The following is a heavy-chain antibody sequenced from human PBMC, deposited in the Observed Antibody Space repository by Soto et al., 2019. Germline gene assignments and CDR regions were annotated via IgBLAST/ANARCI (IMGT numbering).Heavy chain of an antibody. CDR2: IYSGGST. J-gene: IGHJ4*02. CDR3: ARWDIAVAGLDY. D-gene: IGHD6-19*01. V-gene: IGHV3-66*01. Sequence: EVQLVESGGGLVQPGGFLRLSCAASGFTVTSNYMSWVRQAPGKGLEWVSVIYSGGSTYYADSVKGRFTISRDNSKNTLYLQMNSLRAEDTAVYYCARWDIAVAGLDYWGQGTLVTVSS. CDR1: GFTVTSNY.